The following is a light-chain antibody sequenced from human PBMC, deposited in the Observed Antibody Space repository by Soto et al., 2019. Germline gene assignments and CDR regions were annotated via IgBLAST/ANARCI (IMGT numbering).Light chain of an antibody. CDR3: SSYTSTNTVL. CDR1: SSDVGAYKY. J-gene: IGLJ2*01. V-gene: IGLV2-14*01. CDR2: DVT. Sequence: QPVLTQPASVSGSPGQSIAISCTGTSSDVGAYKYVSWYQQHPGKAPKLMIYDVTDRPSGVSDRFSGSKSGNTASLTISGLQAEDEADYYCSSYTSTNTVLFVGGTKLTVL.